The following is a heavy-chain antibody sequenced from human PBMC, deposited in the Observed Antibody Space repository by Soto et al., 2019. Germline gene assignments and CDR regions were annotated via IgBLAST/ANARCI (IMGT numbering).Heavy chain of an antibody. J-gene: IGHJ3*02. D-gene: IGHD2-21*02. V-gene: IGHV3-23*01. CDR2: ISGSGGST. Sequence: GGSLRLSCAASGFTFSSYAKSWVRQAPGKGLEWVSAISGSGGSTYYADSVKGRFTISRDNSKNTLYLQMNSLRAEDTAVYYCARYIVVVTATYAFDIWGQGTMVTVS. CDR3: ARYIVVVTATYAFDI. CDR1: GFTFSSYA.